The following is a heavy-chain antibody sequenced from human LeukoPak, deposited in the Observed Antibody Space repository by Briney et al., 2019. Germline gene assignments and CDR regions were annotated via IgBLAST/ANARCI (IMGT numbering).Heavy chain of an antibody. CDR3: ARDRYYYGSGSYYNGVDY. CDR1: GYTFTSYY. J-gene: IGHJ4*02. V-gene: IGHV1-2*02. Sequence: ASVKVSCKASGYTFTSYYIHWVRQAPGQGLEWMAWINPNSGGINHAQKFQGRVTMTRDTSTSTAYMELRSLRSDDTAVYYCARDRYYYGSGSYYNGVDYWGQGTLVTVSS. CDR2: INPNSGGI. D-gene: IGHD3-10*01.